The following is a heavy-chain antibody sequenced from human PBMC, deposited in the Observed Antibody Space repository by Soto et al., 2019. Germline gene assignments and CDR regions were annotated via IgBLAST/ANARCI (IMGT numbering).Heavy chain of an antibody. Sequence: EVQLLESGGGLVQPGGSLRLSCAASGFTFSSYAMSWVRQAPGKGLEWVSAISGSGGSTYYADSVKGRFTISRDNSKNTLYLQMNSLRAEDTAVYYCAKGPYCGGDCYSPFDCWGQGTLVTVSS. V-gene: IGHV3-23*01. CDR1: GFTFSSYA. CDR2: ISGSGGST. CDR3: AKGPYCGGDCYSPFDC. J-gene: IGHJ4*02. D-gene: IGHD2-21*02.